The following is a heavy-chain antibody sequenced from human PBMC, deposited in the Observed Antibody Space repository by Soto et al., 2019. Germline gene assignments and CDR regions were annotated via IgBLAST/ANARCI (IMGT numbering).Heavy chain of an antibody. CDR3: ARVLLGAARMKYYYGMEV. J-gene: IGHJ6*02. CDR1: GGSISSGDYY. CDR2: IYYSVST. V-gene: IGHV4-30-4*01. Sequence: SETLSLTCTVSGGSISSGDYYCSWILHPPGKGLEWIGCIYYSVSTYYNPSLKSRVTISVDTSKNQFSLKMSSVTTADTAVYYCARVLLGAARMKYYYGMEVWGQGTTVTVSS. D-gene: IGHD6-6*01.